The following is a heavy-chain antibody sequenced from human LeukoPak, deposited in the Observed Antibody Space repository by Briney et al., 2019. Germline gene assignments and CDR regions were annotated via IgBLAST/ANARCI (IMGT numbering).Heavy chain of an antibody. CDR1: GDSMSSRNYY. CDR3: ARPEGFTSKLDY. D-gene: IGHD2-15*01. J-gene: IGHJ4*02. Sequence: SETLSLTCTVSGDSMSSRNYYWAWIPQPPGKGLDWIGCYYYTGSASYNPSLKSRVTKSIDMSKNQFSLKLSAVTAVDTAVYYCARPEGFTSKLDYWGQGNLVTVSS. V-gene: IGHV4-39*01. CDR2: YYYTGSA.